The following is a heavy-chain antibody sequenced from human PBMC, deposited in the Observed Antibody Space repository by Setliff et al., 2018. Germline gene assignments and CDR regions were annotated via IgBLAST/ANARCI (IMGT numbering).Heavy chain of an antibody. D-gene: IGHD3-3*01. V-gene: IGHV4-61*09. CDR3: ARMSGFQYIDV. J-gene: IGHJ6*03. CDR1: GDSISSSRNY. CDR2: IYTSWST. Sequence: LSLTCTVSGDSISSSRNYWGWFRQPAGKELEWIGQIYTSWSTNYNPSLKSRVTISLDTSKNQFSLSLTSVTAEDTAVYYCARMSGFQYIDVWDKGTTVTVSS.